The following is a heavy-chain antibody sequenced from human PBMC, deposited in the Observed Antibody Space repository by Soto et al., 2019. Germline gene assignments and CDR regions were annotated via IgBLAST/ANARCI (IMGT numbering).Heavy chain of an antibody. CDR3: ARHNGPLYVGYYYDMDV. CDR2: IYYRGYT. CDR1: GGSISSSSYY. J-gene: IGHJ6*02. Sequence: SDTLYLTCTVSGGSISSSSYYWGWIRQPPGKGLEWIGSIYYRGYTNYNPSLKSRFTISVDTSNNQFSLKLSSVTAADTAVYYCARHNGPLYVGYYYDMDVWGQGTTVT. D-gene: IGHD3-16*01. V-gene: IGHV4-39*01.